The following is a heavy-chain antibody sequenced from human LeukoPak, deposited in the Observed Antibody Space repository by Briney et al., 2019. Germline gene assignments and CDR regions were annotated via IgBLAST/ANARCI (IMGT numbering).Heavy chain of an antibody. D-gene: IGHD1-26*01. J-gene: IGHJ4*02. CDR2: FDPDDGET. Sequence: GASVKVSCKVSGYILTELPIHWVRQAPGKGLEWMGGFDPDDGETVYAQMFQGRVTMTEDTSSDTASMELSSLRSEDTAVYYCATGTSGSYYVGIVRPIDYWGQGTLVTVSS. V-gene: IGHV1-24*01. CDR1: GYILTELP. CDR3: ATGTSGSYYVGIVRPIDY.